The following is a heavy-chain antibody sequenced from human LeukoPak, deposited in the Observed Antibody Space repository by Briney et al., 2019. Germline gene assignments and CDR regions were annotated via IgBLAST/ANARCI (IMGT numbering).Heavy chain of an antibody. CDR2: IRYDGSNK. CDR1: GLTFSTYG. D-gene: IGHD1-1*01. J-gene: IGHJ3*02. CDR3: AKDGKNDGLDI. Sequence: GGSLRLSCAASGLTFSTYGMHWVRQAPAKGLDWVTFIRYDGSNKYYTDSVKGRFTISRDNSKNTLHLQMISLRAEDTAVYYCAKDGKNDGLDIWGQGTLVTVSS. V-gene: IGHV3-30*02.